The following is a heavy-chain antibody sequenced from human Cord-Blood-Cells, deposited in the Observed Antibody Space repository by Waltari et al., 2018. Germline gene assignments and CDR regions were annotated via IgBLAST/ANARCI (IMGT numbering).Heavy chain of an antibody. CDR2: IYYSGST. Sequence: QLQLQESGPGLVKPSETLSLTCTVSGGSISSSSYYWGWIRQPPGKGLEWIGSIYYSGSTYYNPTLKSRETMSVDTSKCQFSLKLSSVAAADTAVYCCASLYSSSSDYWGQGTLVTVSS. V-gene: IGHV4-39*01. D-gene: IGHD6-6*01. CDR1: GGSISSSSYY. CDR3: ASLYSSSSDY. J-gene: IGHJ4*02.